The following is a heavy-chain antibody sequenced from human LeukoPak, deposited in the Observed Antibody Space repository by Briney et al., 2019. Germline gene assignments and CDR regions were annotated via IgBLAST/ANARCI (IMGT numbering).Heavy chain of an antibody. J-gene: IGHJ5*02. Sequence: PSGTLSLTCGVSGGSISNTNWWTWFRQPPGKGLEWIGEVNLQGSTNYNPSLKSRVTISVDTSKNQFSLKLSSVTAADTAVYYCARAYGSGNWFDPWGQGTLVTVSS. CDR1: GGSISNTNW. CDR3: ARAYGSGNWFDP. CDR2: VNLQGST. V-gene: IGHV4-4*02. D-gene: IGHD3-10*01.